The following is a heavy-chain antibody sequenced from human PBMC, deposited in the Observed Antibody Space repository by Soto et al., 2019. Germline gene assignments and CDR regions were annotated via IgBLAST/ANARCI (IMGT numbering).Heavy chain of an antibody. CDR1: GYTFTSYA. D-gene: IGHD3-16*01. Sequence: QVQLVQSGAEVKKPGASVKVSCKASGYTFTSYAMHWVRQAPGQRLEWMGWINAGNGNTKYSQKFQGRVTITRDTSASTAYMEPSSLRSEDTAVYYCARSFSGGGSYGAYYFDYWGQGTLVTVSS. V-gene: IGHV1-3*01. CDR2: INAGNGNT. CDR3: ARSFSGGGSYGAYYFDY. J-gene: IGHJ4*02.